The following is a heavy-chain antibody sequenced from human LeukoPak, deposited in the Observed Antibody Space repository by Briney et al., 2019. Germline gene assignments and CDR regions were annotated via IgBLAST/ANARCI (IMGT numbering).Heavy chain of an antibody. D-gene: IGHD3-22*01. CDR3: ARGTNYYDSSGYPYYFDY. V-gene: IGHV4-34*01. J-gene: IGHJ4*02. CDR2: INHSGST. CDR1: GGSFSGYY. Sequence: SETLSLTCAVYGGSFSGYYWSWIRRPPGKGLEWIGEINHSGSTNYNPSLKSRVTISVDTSKNQFSLKLSSVTAADTAVYYCARGTNYYDSSGYPYYFDYWGQGTLVTVSS.